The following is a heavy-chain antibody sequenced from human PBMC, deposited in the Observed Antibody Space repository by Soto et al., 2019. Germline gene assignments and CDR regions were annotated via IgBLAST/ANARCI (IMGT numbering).Heavy chain of an antibody. CDR3: ARDGDGRMSTNPYYYNGMDV. V-gene: IGHV4-59*01. D-gene: IGHD2-21*02. CDR1: GGSLGSYY. Sequence: SKTLSLTCTVSGGSLGSYYWSWIRQPPGKGLEWIGYVFYTGRANYNASLKSRVSISLDTSNYQFSLKLSSVTAAGSDVYYCARDGDGRMSTNPYYYNGMDVWGPGTTVTVSS. CDR2: VFYTGRA. J-gene: IGHJ6*02.